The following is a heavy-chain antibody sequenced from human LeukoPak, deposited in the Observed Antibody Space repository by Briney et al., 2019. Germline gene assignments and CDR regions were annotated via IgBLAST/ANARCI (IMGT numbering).Heavy chain of an antibody. V-gene: IGHV4-30-2*01. D-gene: IGHD3-10*01. J-gene: IGHJ6*02. CDR3: ARDRRRFGGPTWYYYGMDV. CDR1: GGSISSGGYS. CDR2: IYHSGST. Sequence: SQTLSLTCAVSGGSISSGGYSWSWIRQPPGKGLEWIGYIYHSGSTYYNPSLKSRVTISVDRSKNQFSLKLSSVTAADTAVYYCARDRRRFGGPTWYYYGMDVWGQGTTVTVSS.